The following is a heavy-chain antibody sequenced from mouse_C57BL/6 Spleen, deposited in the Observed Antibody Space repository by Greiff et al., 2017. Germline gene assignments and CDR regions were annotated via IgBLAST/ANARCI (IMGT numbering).Heavy chain of an antibody. CDR1: GYAFSSSW. D-gene: IGHD2-2*01. J-gene: IGHJ2*01. V-gene: IGHV1-82*01. CDR2: IYPGDGDT. CDR3: ARGGYDYFDY. Sequence: VQRVESGPELVKPGASVKISCKASGYAFSSSWMNWVKQRPGKGLEWIGRIYPGDGDTNYNGKFKGKATLTADKSSSTAYMQLSSLTSEDSAVYFCARGGYDYFDYWGQGTTLTVSS.